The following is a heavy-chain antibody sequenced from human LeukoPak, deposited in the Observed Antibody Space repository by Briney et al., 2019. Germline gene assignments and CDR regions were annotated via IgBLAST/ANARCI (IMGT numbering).Heavy chain of an antibody. CDR1: GYTFTGYY. V-gene: IGHV1-2*02. Sequence: ASVKVSYKASGYTFTGYYMHWVRQAPGQGLEWMGWINPNSGGTNYAQKFQGRVTMTRDTSISTAYMELSRLRSDDTAVYYCARNLGPYYDFWSGYLDYWGQGTLVTVSS. CDR2: INPNSGGT. J-gene: IGHJ4*02. CDR3: ARNLGPYYDFWSGYLDY. D-gene: IGHD3-3*01.